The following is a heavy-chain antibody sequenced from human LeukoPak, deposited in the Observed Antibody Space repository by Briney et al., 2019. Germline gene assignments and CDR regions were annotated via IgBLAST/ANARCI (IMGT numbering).Heavy chain of an antibody. CDR2: MTGDGATT. J-gene: IGHJ4*02. Sequence: GGSLRLSCAASGFTFRNYGMSWVRQAPGKGLEWVSAMTGDGATTYYADSVKGRFIISRDNSKNTLYLQMSSVRAEDTAVYYCANENGGPDYWGQGTLVTVSS. V-gene: IGHV3-23*01. CDR3: ANENGGPDY. CDR1: GFTFRNYG. D-gene: IGHD3-10*01.